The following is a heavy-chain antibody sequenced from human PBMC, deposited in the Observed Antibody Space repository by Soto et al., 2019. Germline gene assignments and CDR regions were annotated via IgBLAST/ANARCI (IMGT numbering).Heavy chain of an antibody. Sequence: ASVKVSCKASGGTFSSYTISWVRQAPGQGLEWMGRINPNSGNTNYAQKFQGRVTMTRNTSISTAYMELSSLRSEDTAVYYCARVGQQLVPGLHGWGQGTLVTVSS. CDR2: INPNSGNT. V-gene: IGHV1-8*02. J-gene: IGHJ4*02. D-gene: IGHD6-6*01. CDR1: GGTFSSYT. CDR3: ARVGQQLVPGLHG.